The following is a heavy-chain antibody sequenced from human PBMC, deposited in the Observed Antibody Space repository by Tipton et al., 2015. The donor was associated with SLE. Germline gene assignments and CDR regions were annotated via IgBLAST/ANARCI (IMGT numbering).Heavy chain of an antibody. CDR1: GASISSTSYY. D-gene: IGHD3-10*01. Sequence: GLVKPSETLSLTCTVSGASISSTSYYWGWIRQAPGKGLEWIGSIYNSGNTYYNASLKSRVTISVDTSKNQFSLRLSSVSAADTAVYYCARQRLRLLSPLDAWGQGTTVTVSS. V-gene: IGHV4-39*07. CDR2: IYNSGNT. CDR3: ARQRLRLLSPLDA. J-gene: IGHJ6*02.